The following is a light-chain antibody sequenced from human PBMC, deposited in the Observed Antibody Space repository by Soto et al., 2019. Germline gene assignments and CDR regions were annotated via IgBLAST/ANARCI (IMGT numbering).Light chain of an antibody. J-gene: IGLJ1*01. Sequence: QSVLTQPASVSASPGQSITISCTGTSSDVGGYKFVSWYQHHPGKAPKLMIYEVNKRPSGVSGRFSGSKSGNTASLTVSGLQADDEADYHCCSFAGSNPFPYVFGTGTKLTVL. CDR1: SSDVGGYKF. CDR2: EVN. V-gene: IGLV2-23*02. CDR3: CSFAGSNPFPYV.